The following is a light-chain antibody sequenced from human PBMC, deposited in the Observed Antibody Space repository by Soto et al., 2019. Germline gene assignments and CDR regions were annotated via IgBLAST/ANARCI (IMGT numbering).Light chain of an antibody. Sequence: QSALTQPASVSGSPGQWITISCTGTTSDVGRYNYVSWHQQHPGKAPKLLIFDVSNRPSGVSDRFSGSKSGNTASLTISGLQAEDEADYYCNSYTTGTTWVFGGGTKLTVL. CDR1: TSDVGRYNY. CDR3: NSYTTGTTWV. CDR2: DVS. J-gene: IGLJ3*02. V-gene: IGLV2-14*01.